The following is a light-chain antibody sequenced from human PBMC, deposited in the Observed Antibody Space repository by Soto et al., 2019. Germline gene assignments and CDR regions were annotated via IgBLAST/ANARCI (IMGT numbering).Light chain of an antibody. CDR3: QDRSNWPLGT. J-gene: IGKJ1*01. CDR1: QSVNKAY. CDR2: GAS. Sequence: EIVLTQSPGTLALSPGDRATLSCRASQSVNKAYLVWYQVKPGQAPRRLIYGASSRATGIPDRFSGRGSETDFTLTISGLEPEDSAVYYCQDRSNWPLGTFGQGTKVDIK. V-gene: IGKV3D-20*02.